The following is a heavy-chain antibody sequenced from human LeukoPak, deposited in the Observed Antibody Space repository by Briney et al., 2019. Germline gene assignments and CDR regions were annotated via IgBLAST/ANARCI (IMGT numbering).Heavy chain of an antibody. Sequence: SETLSLTCAVYGGSFSGYYWSWIRQPPGKGLEWIGEINHSGSTNYNPSLKSRVTISVDTSKNQFSLKLSSVTAADTAVYYCARYMVRGVLPSRYYYYYMDVWGRGTTVTISS. CDR2: INHSGST. CDR3: ARYMVRGVLPSRYYYYYMDV. V-gene: IGHV4-34*01. J-gene: IGHJ6*03. D-gene: IGHD3-10*01. CDR1: GGSFSGYY.